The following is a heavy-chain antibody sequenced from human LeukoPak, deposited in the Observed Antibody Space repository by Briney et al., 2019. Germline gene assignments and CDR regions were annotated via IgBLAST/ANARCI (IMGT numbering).Heavy chain of an antibody. Sequence: PGGSLRLSCAASGFTFSSYAMHWVRQAPGKGLEWVAVISYDGSNKYYADSVKGRFTISRDNSKNTLYLQMNSLRAEDTAVYYCARGRDSSGLPLYYFDYWGQGTLVTVSS. CDR1: GFTFSSYA. CDR3: ARGRDSSGLPLYYFDY. V-gene: IGHV3-30-3*01. D-gene: IGHD3-22*01. CDR2: ISYDGSNK. J-gene: IGHJ4*02.